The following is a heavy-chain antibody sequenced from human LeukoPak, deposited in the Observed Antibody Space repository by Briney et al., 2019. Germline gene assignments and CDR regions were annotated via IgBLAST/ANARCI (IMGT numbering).Heavy chain of an antibody. D-gene: IGHD4-17*01. J-gene: IGHJ4*02. Sequence: SETLSLTCAVSGYSISSGYYWGWIRQPPGKGLEWIGSIYHSGSTYYNPSPKSRVTISVDTSKNQFSLKLSSVTAADTAVYYCATSVRTTGNFDYWGQGTLVTVSS. CDR3: ATSVRTTGNFDY. V-gene: IGHV4-38-2*01. CDR2: IYHSGST. CDR1: GYSISSGYY.